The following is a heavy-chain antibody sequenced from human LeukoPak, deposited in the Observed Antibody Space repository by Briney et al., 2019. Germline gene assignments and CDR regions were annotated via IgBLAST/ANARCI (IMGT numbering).Heavy chain of an antibody. CDR2: INPNSGGT. V-gene: IGHV1-2*02. CDR1: GYTFTSYY. D-gene: IGHD6-13*01. CDR3: ARDSSSWNWYFDL. J-gene: IGHJ2*01. Sequence: ASVKVSCKASGYTFTSYYMHWVRQAPGQGLEWMGWINPNSGGTNYAQKFQGRVTMTRDTSISTAYMELRSLRSDDTAVYYCARDSSSWNWYFDLWGRGTLVTVSS.